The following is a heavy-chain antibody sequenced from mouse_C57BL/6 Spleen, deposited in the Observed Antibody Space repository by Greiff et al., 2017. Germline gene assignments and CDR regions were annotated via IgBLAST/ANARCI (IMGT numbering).Heavy chain of an antibody. V-gene: IGHV5-16*01. J-gene: IGHJ2*01. Sequence: EVMLVESEGGLVQPGSSMKLSCTASGFTFSDYYMAWVRQVPEKGLEWVANINYDGSSTYYLDSLKSRFIISGDNAKNILYLQMSSLKSEDTATYYCARVGTGPYFDYWGQGTTLTVSS. D-gene: IGHD4-1*01. CDR3: ARVGTGPYFDY. CDR2: INYDGSST. CDR1: GFTFSDYY.